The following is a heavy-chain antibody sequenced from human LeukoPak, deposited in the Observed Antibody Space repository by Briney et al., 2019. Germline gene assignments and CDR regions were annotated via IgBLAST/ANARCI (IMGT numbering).Heavy chain of an antibody. Sequence: ASVKVSCKASGYTFTSYYMHWVRQAPGQGLEWMGIINPSGGSTSYAQKFQGRVTMTRDMSTSTVYMELSSLRSEDTAVYYCARGYCSGGSCPYYYYYYMDVWGKGTTVTVSS. CDR1: GYTFTSYY. CDR3: ARGYCSGGSCPYYYYYYMDV. D-gene: IGHD2-15*01. CDR2: INPSGGST. V-gene: IGHV1-46*01. J-gene: IGHJ6*03.